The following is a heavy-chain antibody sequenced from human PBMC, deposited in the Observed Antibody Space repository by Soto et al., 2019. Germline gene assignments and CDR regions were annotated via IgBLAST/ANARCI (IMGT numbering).Heavy chain of an antibody. CDR2: IVVGSGNA. D-gene: IGHD2-15*01. CDR1: GFTFTSSA. CDR3: AAVQWYCSGGSCYSELFDY. J-gene: IGHJ4*02. Sequence: GASVKVSCKSSGFTFTSSAMQWVRQARGQRLEWIGWIVVGSGNANYAQKFQERVTITRDMSTSTAYMELSSLRSEDTAVYYCAAVQWYCSGGSCYSELFDYWGQGTLVTVSS. V-gene: IGHV1-58*02.